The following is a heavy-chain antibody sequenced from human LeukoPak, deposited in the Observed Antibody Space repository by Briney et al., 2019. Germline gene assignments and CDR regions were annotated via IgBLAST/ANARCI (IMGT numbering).Heavy chain of an antibody. D-gene: IGHD3-22*01. CDR1: GFTFSDYY. V-gene: IGHV3-11*04. CDR2: ISSSGSTI. J-gene: IGHJ4*02. CDR3: ARDSYTYYYDSSGYSDY. Sequence: GGSLRLSCAASGFTFSDYYMSWIRQAPGKGLEGVSYISSSGSTIYYADAVKGRFTISRDNAKNSLYLQKNSLRAEDTAVYYCARDSYTYYYDSSGYSDYWGQGTLVTVSS.